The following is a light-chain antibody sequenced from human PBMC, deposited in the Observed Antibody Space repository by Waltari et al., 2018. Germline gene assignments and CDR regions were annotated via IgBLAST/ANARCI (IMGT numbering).Light chain of an antibody. CDR3: CSYAGSRNV. V-gene: IGLV2-23*02. CDR1: SSDVGSYNL. CDR2: EVS. J-gene: IGLJ6*01. Sequence: QSALTQPASVSGSPGQSITISCTGTSSDVGSYNLVSWYQQHQGKAPKLMIYEVSTRPSGCSYRFSFAKSGNTASLTIAGLQAEDEADYYCCSYAGSRNVFGSGTKVTVL.